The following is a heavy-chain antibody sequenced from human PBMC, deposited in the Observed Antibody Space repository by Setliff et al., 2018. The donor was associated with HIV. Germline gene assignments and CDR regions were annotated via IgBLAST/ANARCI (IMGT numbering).Heavy chain of an antibody. CDR1: GGSVSDTSYY. CDR2: VYYSGGT. J-gene: IGHJ4*02. CDR3: ARLGDSGYDYRGYFDY. D-gene: IGHD5-12*01. V-gene: IGHV4-39*01. Sequence: SETLSLTCTVSGGSVSDTSYYWGWIRQPPGKGLEWLANVYYSGGTYYNPSLNSRVTISVDTSRNQFSLKLTSVTAADTALYFCARLGDSGYDYRGYFDYWGQGKLVTVSS.